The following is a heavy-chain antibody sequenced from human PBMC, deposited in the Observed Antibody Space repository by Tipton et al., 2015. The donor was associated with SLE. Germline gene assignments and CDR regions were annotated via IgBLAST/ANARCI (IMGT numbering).Heavy chain of an antibody. CDR1: GGSISSGGYY. CDR2: SHYSGST. D-gene: IGHD2-2*01. V-gene: IGHV4-31*03. Sequence: TLSLTCSVSGGSISSGGYYWSWIRQHPGKGLEWIGYSHYSGSTNYNPSLKSRVTISVDTSKNQFSLKLSSVAAADTAVYYCAREEVVPAAMSYSYYYYMDVWGKGATVTVSS. J-gene: IGHJ6*03. CDR3: AREEVVPAAMSYSYYYYMDV.